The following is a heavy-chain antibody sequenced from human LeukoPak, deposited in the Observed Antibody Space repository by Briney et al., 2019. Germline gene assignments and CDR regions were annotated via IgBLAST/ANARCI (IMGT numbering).Heavy chain of an antibody. CDR1: GFTVSGNY. D-gene: IGHD1-26*01. V-gene: IGHV3-23*01. Sequence: GGSLRLSCAASGFTVSGNYMSWVRQAPGKGLEWVSAISGSGGSTYYADSVKGRFTISRDNSKNTLYLQMNSLRAEDTAVYYCAKDLRGDFDYWGQGTLVTVSS. CDR3: AKDLRGDFDY. CDR2: ISGSGGST. J-gene: IGHJ4*02.